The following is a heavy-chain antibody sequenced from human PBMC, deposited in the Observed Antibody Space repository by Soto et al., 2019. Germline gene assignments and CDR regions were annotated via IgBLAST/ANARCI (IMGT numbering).Heavy chain of an antibody. CDR2: INTDGSGT. J-gene: IGHJ4*02. V-gene: IGHV3-74*01. Sequence: GGSLRLSCAASGFTFSSDWMHWVRQAPGKGLVWVSRINTDGSGTTYADSVKGRFNVSRDNAKNMVYLQMNSLRAEDTAFYYCAKARFRDSSMFLLDYWGQGTLVTVSS. D-gene: IGHD6-19*01. CDR1: GFTFSSDW. CDR3: AKARFRDSSMFLLDY.